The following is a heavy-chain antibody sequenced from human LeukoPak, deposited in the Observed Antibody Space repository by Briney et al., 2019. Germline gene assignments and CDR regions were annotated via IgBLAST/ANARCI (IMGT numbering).Heavy chain of an antibody. CDR2: IKSKTDGGTT. CDR1: GFTFSNAW. D-gene: IGHD5-24*01. Sequence: GGSLRLSCAASGFTFSNAWMSWVRQAPGKGLEWVGRIKSKTDGGTTDYAAPVKGRFTISRDDSKNTLYLQMNSLKTEDTAVYYCTTDILEMATTDDAFDIWGQGTMVTVSP. CDR3: TTDILEMATTDDAFDI. J-gene: IGHJ3*02. V-gene: IGHV3-15*01.